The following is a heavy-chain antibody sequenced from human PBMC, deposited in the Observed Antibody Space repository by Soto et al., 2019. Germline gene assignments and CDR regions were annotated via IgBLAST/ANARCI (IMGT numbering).Heavy chain of an antibody. D-gene: IGHD3-10*01. J-gene: IGHJ4*02. V-gene: IGHV5-51*01. CDR3: ARSPYYYGSGSYYPIRTWYYFDY. CDR2: IYPGDSDT. CDR1: GYSFTSYW. Sequence: GESLKISCKGSGYSFTSYWIGWVRQMPGKGLEWMGIIYPGDSDTRYSPSFQGQVTISADKSISTAYLQWSSLKASDTAMYYCARSPYYYGSGSYYPIRTWYYFDYWGQGTRVTVAS.